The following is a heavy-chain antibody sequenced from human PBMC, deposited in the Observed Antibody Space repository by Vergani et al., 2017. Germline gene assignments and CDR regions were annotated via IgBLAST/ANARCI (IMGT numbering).Heavy chain of an antibody. CDR3: ARDGGSGWSKRVDY. Sequence: VQLVESGGGLVQPGGSLRLSCAASGFTFSSYWMSWVRQAPGKGLEWVAVISYDGSNKYYADSVKGRFTISRDNSKNTLYLQMNSLRAEDTAVYYCARDGGSGWSKRVDYWGQGTLVTVSS. D-gene: IGHD6-19*01. CDR2: ISYDGSNK. J-gene: IGHJ4*02. V-gene: IGHV3-30*01. CDR1: GFTFSSYW.